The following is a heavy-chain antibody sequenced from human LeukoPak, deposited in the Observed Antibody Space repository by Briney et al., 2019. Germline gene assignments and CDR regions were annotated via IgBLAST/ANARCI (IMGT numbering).Heavy chain of an antibody. D-gene: IGHD3-22*01. Sequence: ASVKVSCKASGYTFTSYGISWVRQAPGQGPEWMGWISAYNGNTNYAQKLQGRVTMTTDTSTSTAYMELRSLRSDDTAVYYCARRGGRVVVIEEETYYYYGMDVWGQGTTVTVSS. V-gene: IGHV1-18*01. CDR1: GYTFTSYG. J-gene: IGHJ6*02. CDR2: ISAYNGNT. CDR3: ARRGGRVVVIEEETYYYYGMDV.